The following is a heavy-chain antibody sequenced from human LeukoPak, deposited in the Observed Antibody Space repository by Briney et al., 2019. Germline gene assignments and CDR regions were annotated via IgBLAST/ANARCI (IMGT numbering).Heavy chain of an antibody. V-gene: IGHV4-4*07. CDR2: IYTSGST. D-gene: IGHD6-13*01. Sequence: SETLSLTCTVSGGSISSYYWSWIRQPAGKGLEWIGRIYTSGSTTYNPSLKSRVTMSVDTSKNQFSLKLSSVTAADTAVYYCARVGYSSSWPYYYYYYMDVWGKGTTVTVSS. CDR3: ARVGYSSSWPYYYYYYMDV. J-gene: IGHJ6*03. CDR1: GGSISSYY.